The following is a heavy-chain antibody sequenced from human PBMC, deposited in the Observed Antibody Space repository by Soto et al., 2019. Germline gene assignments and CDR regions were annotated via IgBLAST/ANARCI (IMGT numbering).Heavy chain of an antibody. D-gene: IGHD5-18*01. CDR1: GGSFSGYY. V-gene: IGHV4-34*01. J-gene: IGHJ3*02. CDR2: INHSGST. CDR3: AGYAAFDI. Sequence: QVQLQQWGAGLLKPSETLSLTCAVYGGSFSGYYWSWIRQPPGKGLEWIGEINHSGSTNYDPSLKSRVTISVDTSKNQFSLKLSSVTAADTAVYYCAGYAAFDIWGQGTMVTVSS.